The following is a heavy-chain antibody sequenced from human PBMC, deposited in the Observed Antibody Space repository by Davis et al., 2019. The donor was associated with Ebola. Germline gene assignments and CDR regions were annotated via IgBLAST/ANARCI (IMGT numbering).Heavy chain of an antibody. Sequence: GESLKISCAASGFTFSSYSMNWVRQAPGKGLEWVSVIYSGGSTYYADSVKGRFTISRHNSKNTLYLQMNSLRAEDTAVYYCAKVGGVRSRQTWGQGTLVTVSS. CDR3: AKVGGVRSRQT. J-gene: IGHJ5*02. D-gene: IGHD3-16*01. CDR2: IYSGGST. CDR1: GFTFSSYS. V-gene: IGHV3-53*04.